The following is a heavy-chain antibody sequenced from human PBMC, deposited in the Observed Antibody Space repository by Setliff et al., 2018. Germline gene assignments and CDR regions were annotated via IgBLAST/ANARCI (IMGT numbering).Heavy chain of an antibody. CDR1: GLTFADAW. D-gene: IGHD1-26*01. J-gene: IGHJ4*02. V-gene: IGHV3-15*01. CDR2: VRSNSVGDTT. CDR3: CSGSYLFVY. Sequence: PGGSLRLSCTASGLTFADAWMNWVRQAPGKGLEWVARVRSNSVGDTTYYADSVKGRFTISRDNSKNTLYLQMNSLRAEDTAVYYCCSGSYLFVYWGQGSLVTVSS.